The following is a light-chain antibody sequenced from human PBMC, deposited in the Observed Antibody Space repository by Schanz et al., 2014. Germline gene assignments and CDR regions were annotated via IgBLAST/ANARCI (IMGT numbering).Light chain of an antibody. CDR2: DVS. V-gene: IGLV2-8*01. CDR3: SSYSGSDIVL. CDR1: SSDVGGYNY. J-gene: IGLJ2*01. Sequence: QSVLTQPPSASGSPGQSVTISCTGTSSDVGGYNYVSWYQQHPGKAPKVMIYDVSNRPSGVPDRFSGSKSGNTASLTVSGLQAEDEADYYCSSYSGSDIVLFGGGTKLTVL.